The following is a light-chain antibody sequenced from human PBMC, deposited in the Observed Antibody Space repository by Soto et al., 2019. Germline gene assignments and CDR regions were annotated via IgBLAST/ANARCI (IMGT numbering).Light chain of an antibody. Sequence: DIVMTQSPDSLAVSLGERATINCKSSQSVLYSSNNKNYLAWYQQRPGQPPKLLIYWASTRESGVPDRFSGSGSGTDFTLPITSLQAEDVAVYSCQQYESTPPTFGQGNKLEIK. V-gene: IGKV4-1*01. CDR2: WAS. CDR3: QQYESTPPT. J-gene: IGKJ2*01. CDR1: QSVLYSSNNKNY.